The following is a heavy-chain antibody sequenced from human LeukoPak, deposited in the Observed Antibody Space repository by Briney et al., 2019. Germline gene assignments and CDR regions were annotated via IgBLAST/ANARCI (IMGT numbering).Heavy chain of an antibody. CDR3: ARRDSSSKHFDY. Sequence: GASLKISCKGSGYSFTSYWIGWVRQMLGKGLEWMGIIYPGDSDTRYSPSLQGQVTISADKSISTAYLQWSSLKASDTAMYYCARRDSSSKHFDYWGQGTLVTVPS. CDR2: IYPGDSDT. D-gene: IGHD6-13*01. CDR1: GYSFTSYW. J-gene: IGHJ4*02. V-gene: IGHV5-51*01.